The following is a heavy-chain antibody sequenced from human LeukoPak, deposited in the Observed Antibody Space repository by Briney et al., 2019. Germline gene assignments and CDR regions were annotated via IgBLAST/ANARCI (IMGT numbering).Heavy chain of an antibody. CDR2: INAGNGNT. V-gene: IGHV1-3*01. CDR1: GYTFTSYA. D-gene: IGHD2-2*01. CDR3: ARVRDIVVVPAAMGLGQSRAFDI. J-gene: IGHJ3*02. Sequence: ASVKVSCKASGYTFTSYAMHWVRQAPGQRLEWMGWINAGNGNTKYSQKFQGRVTITADESTSTAYMELSSLRSEDTAVYYCARVRDIVVVPAAMGLGQSRAFDIWGQGTMVTVSS.